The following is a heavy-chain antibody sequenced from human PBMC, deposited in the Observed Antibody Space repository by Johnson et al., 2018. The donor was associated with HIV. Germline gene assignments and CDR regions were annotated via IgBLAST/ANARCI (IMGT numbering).Heavy chain of an antibody. D-gene: IGHD1-26*01. V-gene: IGHV3-20*04. CDR2: INWNGGST. CDR3: ARAYSGSYSPRSAFDI. J-gene: IGHJ3*02. CDR1: GFTFDDYG. Sequence: VQLVESGGGVVRPGGSLRLSCAASGFTFDDYGMSWVRQAPGKGLEWVSGINWNGGSTGYADSVTGRFTVSRDNAKNSLYLQMNSLRAEDTALYYCARAYSGSYSPRSAFDIWGQETMVTVSS.